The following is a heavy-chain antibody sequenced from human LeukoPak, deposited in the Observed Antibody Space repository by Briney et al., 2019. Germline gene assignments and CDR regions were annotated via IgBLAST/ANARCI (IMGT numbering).Heavy chain of an antibody. V-gene: IGHV3-66*01. J-gene: IGHJ3*02. CDR2: IYSGGST. CDR1: GFTVSSNY. Sequence: GGSLRLSCAASGFTVSSNYMSWVRQAPGKGLEWVSVIYSGGSTYYADSEKGRFTISRDNSKNTLYLQMNSLRAEDTAVYYCARDLRPGHAFDIWGQGTMVTVSS. CDR3: ARDLRPGHAFDI.